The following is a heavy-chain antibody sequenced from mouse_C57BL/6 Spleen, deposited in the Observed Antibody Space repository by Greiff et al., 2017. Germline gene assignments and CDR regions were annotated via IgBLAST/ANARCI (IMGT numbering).Heavy chain of an antibody. J-gene: IGHJ3*01. Sequence: QVQLQQSGAELARPGASVKLSCKASGYTFTSYGISWVKQRTGQGLEWIGEIYPRSGNTYYNEKFKGKATLTADKSSSTAYLQLRSLTSEDAAVYFCACPPWFAYWGQGTLVTVSA. CDR1: GYTFTSYG. V-gene: IGHV1-81*01. CDR2: IYPRSGNT. CDR3: ACPPWFAY.